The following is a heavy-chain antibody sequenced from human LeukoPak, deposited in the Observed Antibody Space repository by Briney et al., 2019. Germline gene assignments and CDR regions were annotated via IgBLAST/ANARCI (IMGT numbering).Heavy chain of an antibody. Sequence: LETLSLTCTVSGGSISSSSYYWGWIRQPPGKGLEWIGSIYYSGSTYYNPSLKSRVAISVDTSKNQFSLKLSSVTAADTAVYYCARGAYSSSHGRNYYYGMDVWGQGTTVTVSS. CDR3: ARGAYSSSHGRNYYYGMDV. V-gene: IGHV4-39*07. CDR2: IYYSGST. CDR1: GGSISSSSYY. D-gene: IGHD6-13*01. J-gene: IGHJ6*02.